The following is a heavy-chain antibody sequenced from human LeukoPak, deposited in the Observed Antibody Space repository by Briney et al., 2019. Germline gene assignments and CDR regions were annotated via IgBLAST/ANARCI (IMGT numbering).Heavy chain of an antibody. CDR3: ARHRLGYYDSSGYYYIDY. V-gene: IGHV4-39*01. CDR1: GGSISSGGYY. D-gene: IGHD3-22*01. J-gene: IGHJ4*02. CDR2: IYYSGST. Sequence: SETLSLTCTVSGGSISSGGYYWSWIRQHPGKGLEWIGYIYYSGSTYYNPSLKSRVTISVDTSKNQFSLKLSFVTAADTAVYYCARHRLGYYDSSGYYYIDYWGQGTLVTVSS.